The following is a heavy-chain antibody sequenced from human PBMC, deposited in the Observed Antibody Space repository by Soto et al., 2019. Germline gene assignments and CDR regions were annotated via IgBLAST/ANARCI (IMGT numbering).Heavy chain of an antibody. CDR2: ISYDGSNK. CDR1: GFIFSSYG. J-gene: IGHJ6*03. CDR3: AKDLRVRGYYNMDI. Sequence: GGSLRLSCAASGFIFSSYGMHWVRQAPGKGLEWVAVISYDGSNKYYADSVKGRFTISRDNSKNTLDLQMNSLRAEDTAVYYCAKDLRVRGYYNMDIWGKGTKVTVSS. D-gene: IGHD3-10*01. V-gene: IGHV3-30*18.